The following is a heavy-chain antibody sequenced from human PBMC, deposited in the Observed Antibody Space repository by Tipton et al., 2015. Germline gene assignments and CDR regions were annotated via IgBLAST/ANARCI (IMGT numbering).Heavy chain of an antibody. V-gene: IGHV1-69*06. CDR1: GATFPNHA. Sequence: QLVQSGAEVKKPGSSVKVSCKASGATFPNHAISWVRQAPGQGLEWMGGITPIFSTTRYAQKFQGRLTIIADKSTSTAYMELSSLRSEDSAVYYCARGVSYYYGSGSYYKSVGSWFDPWGQGTLVTVSS. CDR2: ITPIFSTT. CDR3: ARGVSYYYGSGSYYKSVGSWFDP. D-gene: IGHD3-10*01. J-gene: IGHJ5*02.